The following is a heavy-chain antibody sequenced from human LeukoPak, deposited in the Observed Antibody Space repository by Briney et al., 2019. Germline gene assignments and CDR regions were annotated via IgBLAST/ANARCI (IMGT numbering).Heavy chain of an antibody. V-gene: IGHV4-39*07. CDR1: GGSISSSSYY. D-gene: IGHD6-6*01. Sequence: SETLSLTCTVSGGSISSSSYYWGWIRQPPGKGLEWIGSIYYSGSTYYNPSLKSRVTISVDTSKNQFSLKLSSVTAADTAVYYCARGPLGGGSSSSDYWGQGTLVTVSS. CDR2: IYYSGST. CDR3: ARGPLGGGSSSSDY. J-gene: IGHJ4*02.